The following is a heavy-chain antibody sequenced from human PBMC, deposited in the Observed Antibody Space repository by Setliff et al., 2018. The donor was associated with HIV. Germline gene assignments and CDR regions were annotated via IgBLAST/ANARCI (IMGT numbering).Heavy chain of an antibody. Sequence: SETLSLTCAVYGGSFSGNYWGWIRQPPGRGLEWIGSVYDSGNTYYKPALESRAAISLDTSKNQFSLKLSSVTAADTAVYYCATYADRESNRFDPWGQGSLVTVSS. CDR1: GGSFSGNY. CDR2: VYDSGNT. CDR3: ATYADRESNRFDP. V-gene: IGHV4-59*04. D-gene: IGHD3-10*01. J-gene: IGHJ5*02.